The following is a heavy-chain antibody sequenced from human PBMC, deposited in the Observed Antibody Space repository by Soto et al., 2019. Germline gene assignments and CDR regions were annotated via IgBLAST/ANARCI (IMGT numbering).Heavy chain of an antibody. D-gene: IGHD1-1*01. CDR1: GYSFTSFG. V-gene: IGHV1-18*01. J-gene: IGHJ4*02. Sequence: QVQLVQSEGEVKQPGASVKLSCKASGYSFTSFGISWVRQAPGQGLEWMGWISPNSGATRYAQNLQGRVTMTTETSTTTAYLELRSLTSDDTALYYCVREMWTDDGPQNFFDFWGLGALVTVPS. CDR3: VREMWTDDGPQNFFDF. CDR2: ISPNSGAT.